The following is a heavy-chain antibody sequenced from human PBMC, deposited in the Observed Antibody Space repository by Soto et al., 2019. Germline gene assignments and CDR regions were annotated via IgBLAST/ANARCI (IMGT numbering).Heavy chain of an antibody. CDR3: AREVPYGYSRFDY. CDR2: VNAGNDNT. V-gene: IGHV1-3*01. J-gene: IGHJ4*02. D-gene: IGHD5-18*01. Sequence: QVHLVQSGAEVKKPGASVKVSCKTSGYTFTTNFIHWVRQAPGQRLEWMGWVNAGNDNTKWSRAFQGRLTLTKDTSATTAYMELSSLTSEDTAIYFCAREVPYGYSRFDYWGQGPLVSVSS. CDR1: GYTFTTNF.